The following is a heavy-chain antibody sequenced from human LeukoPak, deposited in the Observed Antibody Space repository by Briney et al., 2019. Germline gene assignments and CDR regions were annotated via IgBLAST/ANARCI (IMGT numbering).Heavy chain of an antibody. V-gene: IGHV3-21*01. J-gene: IGHJ4*02. Sequence: GGSLSLSCAASGFTFSSYSMNWVRPAPGKGLEWVSSISSSSSYIYYADSVKGRFTISRDNAKNSLYLQMNSLRAEDTAVYYCAREGYSAYGLDYWGQGTLVTVSS. CDR3: AREGYSAYGLDY. D-gene: IGHD5-12*01. CDR1: GFTFSSYS. CDR2: ISSSSSYI.